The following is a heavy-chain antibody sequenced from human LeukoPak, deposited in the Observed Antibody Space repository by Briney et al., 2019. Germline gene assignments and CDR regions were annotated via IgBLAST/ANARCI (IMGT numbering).Heavy chain of an antibody. CDR3: ARGRGAVAGTGNTYYFDY. J-gene: IGHJ4*02. Sequence: ASVRVSCKASGYTFSIYGFSWVRQAPGQGLEWMGWINTNTGNPTYAQGFTGRFVFSLDTSVSTAYLQISSLKAEDTAVYYCARGRGAVAGTGNTYYFDYWGQGTLATVSS. V-gene: IGHV7-4-1*02. D-gene: IGHD6-19*01. CDR1: GYTFSIYG. CDR2: INTNTGNP.